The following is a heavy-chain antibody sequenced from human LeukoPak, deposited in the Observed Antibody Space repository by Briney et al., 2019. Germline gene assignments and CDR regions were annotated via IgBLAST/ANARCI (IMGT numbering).Heavy chain of an antibody. CDR2: ISSSSYI. J-gene: IGHJ4*02. D-gene: IGHD5-24*01. CDR1: GFTFSSFE. Sequence: EPGGSLRLSCASSGFTFSSFEMNWVRQAPGKGLEWVSSISSSSYIYYADSVKGRFTISRDNAKNSLYLQMNSLRAEDTAVYYCARDRDGYNYRKDYWGQGTLVTVSS. V-gene: IGHV3-21*01. CDR3: ARDRDGYNYRKDY.